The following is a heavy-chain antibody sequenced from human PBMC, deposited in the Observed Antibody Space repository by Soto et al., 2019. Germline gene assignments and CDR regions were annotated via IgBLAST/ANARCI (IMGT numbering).Heavy chain of an antibody. V-gene: IGHV4-4*02. D-gene: IGHD3-22*01. CDR3: ARAGYDSSGYQPYYFDY. CDR1: GGSISSSNW. CDR2: IDHSGST. Sequence: QVQLQESGPGLVKPSGTLSLTCAVSGGSISSSNWWSWVRQPPGKGLEWIGEIDHSGSTNYNPSLKSRVTISVDKSKNQFSLKLSSVTPADTAVYYCARAGYDSSGYQPYYFDYWGQETLVTVSS. J-gene: IGHJ4*02.